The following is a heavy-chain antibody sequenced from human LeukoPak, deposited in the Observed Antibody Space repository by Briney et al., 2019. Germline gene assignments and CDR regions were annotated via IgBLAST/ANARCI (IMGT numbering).Heavy chain of an antibody. CDR2: INHRGST. J-gene: IGHJ4*02. Sequence: SETLSLTCAVYGGSFSGYYWTWIRQTPGKGLEWIWEINHRGSTNYNPSLESRVTISVDTSKNHFSLDLTSVTAADTAVYYCASGGWYRGYWGQGTLVTVSS. CDR3: ASGGWYRGY. V-gene: IGHV4-34*01. CDR1: GGSFSGYY. D-gene: IGHD2-15*01.